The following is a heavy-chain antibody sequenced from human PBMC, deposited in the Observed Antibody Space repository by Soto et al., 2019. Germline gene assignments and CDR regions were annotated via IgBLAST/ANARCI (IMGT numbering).Heavy chain of an antibody. J-gene: IGHJ5*01. CDR1: GGSFSGHS. D-gene: IGHD3-22*01. V-gene: IGHV4-34*01. Sequence: SETLSLTCAVYGGSFSGHSWTWIRQSPGKGLEWIGDINHSGRVNYSPSLKSRVTISLDTSKNQFSLTLSAVTAADTAMYYCSTRAYDTNAYYRFDPWGQGTLVTVFS. CDR3: STRAYDTNAYYRFDP. CDR2: INHSGRV.